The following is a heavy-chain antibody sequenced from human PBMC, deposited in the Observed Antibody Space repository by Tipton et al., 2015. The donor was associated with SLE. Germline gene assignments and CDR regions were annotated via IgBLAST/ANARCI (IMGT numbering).Heavy chain of an antibody. V-gene: IGHV4-4*07. D-gene: IGHD6-13*01. CDR2: ICCGGST. J-gene: IGHJ4*01. CDR3: ALVAAVGRIDY. Sequence: TLSLTCTVSGDTISDHYWSWIRQPAGKGLEWIGRICCGGSTKYNPSLYSRVSLSVDTSKNQFFLRLTSVTAADTAVYYCALVAAVGRIDYWGHGTLVTASP. CDR1: GDTISDHY.